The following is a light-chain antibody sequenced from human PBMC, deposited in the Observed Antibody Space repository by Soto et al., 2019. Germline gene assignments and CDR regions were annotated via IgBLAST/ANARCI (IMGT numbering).Light chain of an antibody. V-gene: IGLV1-40*01. CDR1: SSNIGAGYD. CDR3: QSYESSLSGWI. J-gene: IGLJ2*01. Sequence: QSVLTPPPSVSGAPGQRVTISCTGRSSNIGAGYDVHGYQQVPGTAPKLLIYGNTNRPSGVPDRFSGSKSGTSASLAITGLQAEDEADYYCQSYESSLSGWIFGGGTKLTVL. CDR2: GNT.